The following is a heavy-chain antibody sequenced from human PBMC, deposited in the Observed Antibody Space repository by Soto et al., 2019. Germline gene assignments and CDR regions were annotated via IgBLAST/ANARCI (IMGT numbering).Heavy chain of an antibody. D-gene: IGHD6-13*01. CDR3: ARYIAASGTYYLDY. CDR2: TDHTGIA. J-gene: IGHJ4*02. CDR1: GGSVRSRYL. V-gene: IGHV4-4*02. Sequence: QVSLQEPGPGLVKPSGTLSLPSANSGGSVRSRYLWSWERQSPGKELEWIGATDHTGIANYNPSLKSRVTMSVDNSTNQFSRRLNSVTAADTAVYYCARYIAASGTYYLDYGDKVNLVTVSS.